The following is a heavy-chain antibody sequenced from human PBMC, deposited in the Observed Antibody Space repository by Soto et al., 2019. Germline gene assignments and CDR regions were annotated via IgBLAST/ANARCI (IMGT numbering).Heavy chain of an antibody. J-gene: IGHJ6*02. CDR2: IWYDGSNK. CDR1: GFTFSSYG. D-gene: IGHD3-3*01. V-gene: IGHV3-33*01. Sequence: GGSLRLSCAASGFTFSSYGMHWVRQAPGKGLEWVAVIWYDGSNKYYADSVKGRFTISRDNSKNTLYLQMNSLRAEDTAVYYCARESMPDFWSGYWANWYYYGMDVWGQGTTVTVSS. CDR3: ARESMPDFWSGYWANWYYYGMDV.